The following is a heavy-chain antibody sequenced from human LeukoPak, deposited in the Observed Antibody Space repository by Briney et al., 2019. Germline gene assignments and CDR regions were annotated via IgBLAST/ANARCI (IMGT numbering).Heavy chain of an antibody. CDR3: ARPLPAGDAFDI. CDR2: INPSGGST. V-gene: IGHV1-46*01. J-gene: IGHJ3*02. D-gene: IGHD2-2*01. Sequence: ASVKVSCKASGHTFTSYYMHWVRQAPGQGLEWMGIINPSGGSTSYAQKFQGRVTMIRDTSTSTVYMELSSLRSEDTAVYYCARPLPAGDAFDIWGQGTMVTVSS. CDR1: GHTFTSYY.